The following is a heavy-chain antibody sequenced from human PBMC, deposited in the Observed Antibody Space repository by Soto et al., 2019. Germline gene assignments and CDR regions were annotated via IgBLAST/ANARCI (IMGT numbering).Heavy chain of an antibody. D-gene: IGHD5-18*01. V-gene: IGHV2-5*02. CDR3: AQLPWKQLWPRATVVN. CDR1: GFSLSTSGVG. Sequence: SGPTLVNPTQTLTLTCTFSGFSLSTSGVGVGWIRQPPGKALEWLGIIFWDDDKRYRPSLKSRLTITKDTSKNQLVLTMTNMDPVDTGTYYCAQLPWKQLWPRATVVNWGKGTPVTVSS. CDR2: IFWDDDK. J-gene: IGHJ4*02.